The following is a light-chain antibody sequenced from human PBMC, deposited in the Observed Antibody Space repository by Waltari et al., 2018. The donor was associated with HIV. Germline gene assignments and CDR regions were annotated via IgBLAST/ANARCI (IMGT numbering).Light chain of an antibody. J-gene: IGKJ1*01. CDR2: KSS. CDR1: QGIGPY. Sequence: DIHMTQSPSTLAASVGDRVTLTCRAGQGIGPYLAWYQQKPGKAPKLLIYKSSNLESGVPSRFSGSGSDTEFSLTISSLQPDDFATYYCQQYNSDSRTFGRGTKVEIK. CDR3: QQYNSDSRT. V-gene: IGKV1-5*03.